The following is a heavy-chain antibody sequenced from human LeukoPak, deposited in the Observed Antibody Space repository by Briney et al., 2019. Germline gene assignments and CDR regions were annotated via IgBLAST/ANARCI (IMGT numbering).Heavy chain of an antibody. CDR3: ARGCYDFWSGYLIDYYMDV. CDR1: GFTFSSYE. CDR2: IKQDGSEK. D-gene: IGHD3-3*01. J-gene: IGHJ6*03. Sequence: QPGGSLRLSCAASGFTFSSYEMSWVRQAPGKGLEWVANIKQDGSEKYYVDSVKGRFTISRDNAKNSLYLQMNSLRAEDTAVYYCARGCYDFWSGYLIDYYMDVWGKGTTVTVSS. V-gene: IGHV3-7*01.